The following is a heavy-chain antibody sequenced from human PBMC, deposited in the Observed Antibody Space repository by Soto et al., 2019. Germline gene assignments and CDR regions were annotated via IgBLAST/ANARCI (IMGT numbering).Heavy chain of an antibody. CDR1: GFTFSTYW. J-gene: IGHJ6*02. CDR3: ARDGSTSWYSYDYHGMDV. Sequence: EVQLVESGGGLVQPGGSLRLSCAASGFTFSTYWLSWVRQAPGKGLEWVANINRDGSEKNYVDSVKGRFTISRDNAINSLYLQMSSLRAEDTALYYCARDGSTSWYSYDYHGMDVWGQGTTVTVSS. V-gene: IGHV3-7*05. D-gene: IGHD5-18*01. CDR2: INRDGSEK.